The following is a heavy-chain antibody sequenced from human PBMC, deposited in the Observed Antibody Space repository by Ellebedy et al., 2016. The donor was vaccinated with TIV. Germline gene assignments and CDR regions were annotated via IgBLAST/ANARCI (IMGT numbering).Heavy chain of an antibody. CDR1: GYSFTLFW. D-gene: IGHD7-27*01. CDR2: IDPGDPSGSYT. V-gene: IGHV5-10-1*01. Sequence: GGSLRLXXKGSGYSFTLFWITWVRQMPGKGLEWMGRIDPGDPSGSYTTYSPSFQGHVTISFDKSITTAYLQWSSLKASDTAMYYCARHELGSNAAFDYWGQGTLVTVSS. J-gene: IGHJ4*02. CDR3: ARHELGSNAAFDY.